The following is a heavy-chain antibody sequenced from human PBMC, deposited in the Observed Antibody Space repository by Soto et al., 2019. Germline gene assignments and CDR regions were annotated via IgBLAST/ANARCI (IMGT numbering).Heavy chain of an antibody. V-gene: IGHV1-8*01. CDR3: ARSVAAGGCNWFDS. CDR2: MNPNSGNT. Sequence: QVQLVQSGAEVKKPGASVKVSCKASGYIFTNYDINWVRQATGQGLEWMGWMNPNSGNTGYAQKFQGRVSVTRHPSVSPAYMELSSLRSEDTAVYYCARSVAAGGCNWFDSWGQGTVVTVSS. D-gene: IGHD6-13*01. CDR1: GYIFTNYD. J-gene: IGHJ5*01.